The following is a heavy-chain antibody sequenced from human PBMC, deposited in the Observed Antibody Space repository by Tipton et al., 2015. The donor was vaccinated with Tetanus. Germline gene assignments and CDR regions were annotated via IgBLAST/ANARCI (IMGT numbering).Heavy chain of an antibody. CDR1: GYNFTHYS. D-gene: IGHD3-9*01. CDR3: ARRRSAILGGSYHWYFDI. V-gene: IGHV5-51*01. J-gene: IGHJ2*01. Sequence: QSGAEVKKPGESLKISCRGSGYNFTHYSIGWVRQMPGKGLEWVGIIDPRDSETFQGHVTISADKSISTAHLRWSSLEASDTAIYYCARRRSAILGGSYHWYFDIWGRGTLVIVSS. CDR2: IDPRDSET.